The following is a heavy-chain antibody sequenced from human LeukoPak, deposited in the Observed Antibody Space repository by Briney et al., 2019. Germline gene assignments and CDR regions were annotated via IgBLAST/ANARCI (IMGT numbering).Heavy chain of an antibody. CDR1: GYTFTSYG. J-gene: IGHJ6*02. V-gene: IGHV1-18*01. Sequence: ASVKVSCKASGYTFTSYGVSWVRQAPGQGLEWMGWISAYNGNTNYAQKLQGRVTMTTDTSTSTAYMELRSLRSDDTAVYYCARFAREVYYYYGMDVWGQGTTVTVSS. CDR2: ISAYNGNT. D-gene: IGHD1-26*01. CDR3: ARFAREVYYYYGMDV.